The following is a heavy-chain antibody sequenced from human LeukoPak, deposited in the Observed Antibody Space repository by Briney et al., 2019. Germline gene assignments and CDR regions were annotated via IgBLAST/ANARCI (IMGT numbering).Heavy chain of an antibody. CDR3: ARNPSGESHLDC. J-gene: IGHJ4*02. Sequence: GESLRISCKGSGYIFTSQWISWLRQMPGKGGEWMGGIDPSDSYTNYSPSFQGHVTISADQSISTAYLQWSTLNASDTDIYSCARNPSGESHLDCWGQGTLVTVSS. CDR1: GYIFTSQW. CDR2: IDPSDSYT. D-gene: IGHD4-17*01. V-gene: IGHV5-10-1*01.